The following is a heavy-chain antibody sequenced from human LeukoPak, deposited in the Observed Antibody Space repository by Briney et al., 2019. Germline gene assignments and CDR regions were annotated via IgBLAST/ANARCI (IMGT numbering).Heavy chain of an antibody. D-gene: IGHD1-14*01. CDR1: GFIFSNYA. CDR3: AKDGPEWGSYFDH. CDR2: ISSDGGT. Sequence: GGSLRLSCAASGFIFSNYAMNWVRQAPGKGLELVSGISSDGGTHYADSVQGLFIISRYNSKNTLNLHMNSLSAEDTAIYYCAKDGPEWGSYFDHWGQGSLVTVSS. V-gene: IGHV3-23*01. J-gene: IGHJ4*02.